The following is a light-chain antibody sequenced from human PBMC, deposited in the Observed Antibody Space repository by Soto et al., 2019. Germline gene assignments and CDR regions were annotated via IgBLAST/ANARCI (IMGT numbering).Light chain of an antibody. CDR2: DVN. Sequence: QSGLTQPLSVSGSPGQSVPVSCSGTSSDVGKYNFVSWYQQHPGKAPKLIIYDVNKRPSGVPDRFPGSKSGNTASLTISGLQADDEADYYCSSYAGRSSVVFGGGTKLTVL. CDR1: SSDVGKYNF. J-gene: IGLJ2*01. CDR3: SSYAGRSSVV. V-gene: IGLV2-11*01.